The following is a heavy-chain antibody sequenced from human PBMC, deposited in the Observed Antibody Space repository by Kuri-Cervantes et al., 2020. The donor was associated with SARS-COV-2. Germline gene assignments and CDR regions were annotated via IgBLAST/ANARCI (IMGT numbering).Heavy chain of an antibody. J-gene: IGHJ4*02. D-gene: IGHD5-18*01. CDR3: AKERGYGNEYVDY. CDR2: ISGSGIST. V-gene: IGHV3-23*01. Sequence: GESLKISCAASGFMFNDYAMSWVRQAPGKGLERVSSISGSGISTDYADSVKGRFTISRDNSKNTLYLQMNSLRADETAVYYCAKERGYGNEYVDYWGQGTLVTVSS. CDR1: GFMFNDYA.